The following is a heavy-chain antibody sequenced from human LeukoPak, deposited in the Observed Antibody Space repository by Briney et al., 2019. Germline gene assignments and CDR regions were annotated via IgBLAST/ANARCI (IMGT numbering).Heavy chain of an antibody. Sequence: GGALRLSCTASGFIFSNYWMTWVRQAPGKGLEWVAQINQDGSKEYYIDSVKARFSISRDNARNSLSLQMNSLRAEDTAVYYCVRDGGVSGYDLLDYWGQGTLVTVSS. D-gene: IGHD5-12*01. CDR1: GFIFSNYW. CDR2: INQDGSKE. V-gene: IGHV3-7*01. J-gene: IGHJ4*02. CDR3: VRDGGVSGYDLLDY.